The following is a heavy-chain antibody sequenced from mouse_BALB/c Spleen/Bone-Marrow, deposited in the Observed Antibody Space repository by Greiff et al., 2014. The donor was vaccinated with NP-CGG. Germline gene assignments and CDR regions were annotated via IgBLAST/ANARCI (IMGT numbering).Heavy chain of an antibody. J-gene: IGHJ3*01. CDR1: GFNIKDTY. D-gene: IGHD1-1*01. CDR3: AAYYYGSSYGFAY. V-gene: IGHV14-3*02. CDR2: IDPANGNT. Sequence: DVQLQESGAELVKPGASVKLSCTASGFNIKDTYMHWVKQRPEQGLEWIGRIDPANGNTKYDPKFQGKATITADTSSNTAYLQLSSLTSEDTAVYYCAAYYYGSSYGFAYRGQGTLVTVSA.